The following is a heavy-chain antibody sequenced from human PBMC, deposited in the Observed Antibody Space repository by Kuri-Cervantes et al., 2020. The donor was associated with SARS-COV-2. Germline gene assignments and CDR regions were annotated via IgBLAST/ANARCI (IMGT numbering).Heavy chain of an antibody. Sequence: AAVKVSCKASGYTFTSYGISWVRQAPGQELEWMGWISAYNGNRNYAQKLQGRVTMTTDTSTSKSYMELRSLRSDDTAVYYCARVYCSGGSCYSLDYWGQGTLVTVSS. CDR1: GYTFTSYG. V-gene: IGHV1-18*01. CDR3: ARVYCSGGSCYSLDY. D-gene: IGHD2-15*01. J-gene: IGHJ4*02. CDR2: ISAYNGNR.